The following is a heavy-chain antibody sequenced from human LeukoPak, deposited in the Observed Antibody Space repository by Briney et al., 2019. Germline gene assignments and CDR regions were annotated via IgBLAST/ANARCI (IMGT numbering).Heavy chain of an antibody. CDR1: GFTFSSYW. D-gene: IGHD2-2*01. CDR3: AGGPKKQLIWGRASIGFDP. CDR2: IYSGGST. Sequence: GGSLRLSCEASGFTFSSYWMSWVRQAPGKGLEWVSVIYSGGSTYYADSVKGRFTISRDNSKNTLYLQMNSLRSEDTAVYYCAGGPKKQLIWGRASIGFDPWGQGTLVTVSS. V-gene: IGHV3-66*01. J-gene: IGHJ5*02.